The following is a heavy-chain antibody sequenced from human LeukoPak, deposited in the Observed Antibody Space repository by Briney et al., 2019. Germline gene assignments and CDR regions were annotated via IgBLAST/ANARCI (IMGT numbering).Heavy chain of an antibody. Sequence: SVKVSCKASGGTFSSYTITWVRQAPGQGLEWMGGIIPIFGTANYAQKFQGRVTITADESTSTAYMELSSLRSEGTAVYYCARYSNSRYGARGYYYGMDVWGQGTTVTVSS. CDR2: IIPIFGTA. CDR3: ARYSNSRYGARGYYYGMDV. J-gene: IGHJ6*02. V-gene: IGHV1-69*01. D-gene: IGHD6-13*01. CDR1: GGTFSSYT.